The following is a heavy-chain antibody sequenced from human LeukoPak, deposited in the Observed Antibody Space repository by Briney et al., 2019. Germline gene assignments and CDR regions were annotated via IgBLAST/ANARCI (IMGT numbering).Heavy chain of an antibody. Sequence: SETLSLTCTLSGGSISTYYWSWIRQPPGKGLEWIGYIYHSGSTNYNPSLKSRVTISVDTSKNQFSLKLSSVTAADTAVYYCARGGGYASPIGYWGQGDLVTVSS. V-gene: IGHV4-59*01. CDR2: IYHSGST. CDR3: ARGGGYASPIGY. J-gene: IGHJ4*02. CDR1: GGSISTYY. D-gene: IGHD5-12*01.